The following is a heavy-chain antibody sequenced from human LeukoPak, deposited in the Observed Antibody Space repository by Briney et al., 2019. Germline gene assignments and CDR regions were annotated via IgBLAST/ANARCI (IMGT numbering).Heavy chain of an antibody. CDR1: XFTXXY. CDR3: ARGRGFDL. J-gene: IGHJ2*01. CDR2: INPSGGST. V-gene: IGHV1-46*01. Sequence: XFTXXYMXXVXQAPGQGLEWMGIINPSGGSTSYAQKFQGRVTMTRDTSTSTVYMELSSLRSEDTAVYYCARGRGFDLWGRGTLVTVSS.